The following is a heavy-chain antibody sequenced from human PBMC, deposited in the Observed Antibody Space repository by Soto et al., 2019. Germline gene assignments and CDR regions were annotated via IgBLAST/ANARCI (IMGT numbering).Heavy chain of an antibody. D-gene: IGHD7-27*01. CDR3: AKAGRHWGGPTYFDY. CDR1: GFTFSSYG. V-gene: IGHV3-30*18. Sequence: QVQLVESGGGVVQPGRSLRLSCAASGFTFSSYGMHWVRQAPGKGLEWVAVISYDGSNKYYADSVKGRFTISRDNSKNTLYLQMNSLRAEDTAVYYCAKAGRHWGGPTYFDYWGQGTLVTVSS. J-gene: IGHJ4*02. CDR2: ISYDGSNK.